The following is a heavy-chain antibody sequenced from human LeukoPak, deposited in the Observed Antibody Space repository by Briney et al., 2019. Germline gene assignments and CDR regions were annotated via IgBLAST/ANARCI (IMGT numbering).Heavy chain of an antibody. CDR3: ARSRSSSWYTPGS. CDR1: GGSISTYY. J-gene: IGHJ4*02. V-gene: IGHV4-59*01. CDR2: IYYSGST. D-gene: IGHD6-13*01. Sequence: SETLSLTCTVSGGSISTYYWSWIRQPPGKGLEWIGFIYYSGSTNYNPSLKSRLTISVDTSKNQFSLKLSSVTAADTAVYYCARSRSSSWYTPGSWGQGTLVTVSA.